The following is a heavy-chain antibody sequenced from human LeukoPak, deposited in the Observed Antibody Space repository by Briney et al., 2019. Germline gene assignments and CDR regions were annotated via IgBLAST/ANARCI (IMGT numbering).Heavy chain of an antibody. CDR3: ARNSGYSGSYYFYYYMDV. V-gene: IGHV1-46*01. CDR2: INPIGGST. Sequence: ASVKLSCKASGYTFTSYYMHWVRQAPGQGLEWMGIINPIGGSTSYAQKFQGRVTMTRDMSTSTVYMELSSLRSEDTAVYYCARNSGYSGSYYFYYYMDVWGKGTTVTVSS. CDR1: GYTFTSYY. D-gene: IGHD1-26*01. J-gene: IGHJ6*03.